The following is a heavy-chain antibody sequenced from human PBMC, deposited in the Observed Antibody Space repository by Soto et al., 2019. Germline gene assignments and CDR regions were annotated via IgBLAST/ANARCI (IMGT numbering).Heavy chain of an antibody. CDR1: GFTFTTSA. Sequence: QMQLVQSGPEVKKPGTSVKVSCKASGFTFTTSAVQWVRQARGQRLEWIGWIVVGSGNTNYAQKLQERVTITRDMSTSTAYMELSSLRAEDTAVYYCAAVWLRFLEWFPQPDYGMDVWGQGTTVTVSS. CDR3: AAVWLRFLEWFPQPDYGMDV. J-gene: IGHJ6*02. D-gene: IGHD3-3*01. V-gene: IGHV1-58*01. CDR2: IVVGSGNT.